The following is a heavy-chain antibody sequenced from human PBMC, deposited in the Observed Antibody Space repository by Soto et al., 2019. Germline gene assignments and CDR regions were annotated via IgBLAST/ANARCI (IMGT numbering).Heavy chain of an antibody. CDR3: VRDVSVSSGSFGGY. Sequence: QVQLVQSGPELKKPGAAVRVSCKASGYTFDSYGLSWVRQAPGQGLEWMGWISTYTGNTDYPQRFQGRVTMDTDTSTSTAYLDLRSLTCDDTAVYYCVRDVSVSSGSFGGYWGQGTLVTVSS. V-gene: IGHV1-18*01. CDR1: GYTFDSYG. J-gene: IGHJ4*02. D-gene: IGHD3-10*01. CDR2: ISTYTGNT.